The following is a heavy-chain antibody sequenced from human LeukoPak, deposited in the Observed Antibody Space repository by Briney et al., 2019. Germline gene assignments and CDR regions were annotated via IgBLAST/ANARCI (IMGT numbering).Heavy chain of an antibody. V-gene: IGHV3-23*01. Sequence: PGGSLRLSCAASGFTFSSYAMSWVRQAPGKGLEWVSAISGSGGSTYYADSVKGRFTISRDNSKNTLYLQMNSLRAEDTAVYYCAKDRGDFWSGYWFVDAFDIWGQGTMVTVSS. CDR3: AKDRGDFWSGYWFVDAFDI. CDR1: GFTFSSYA. CDR2: ISGSGGST. D-gene: IGHD3-3*01. J-gene: IGHJ3*02.